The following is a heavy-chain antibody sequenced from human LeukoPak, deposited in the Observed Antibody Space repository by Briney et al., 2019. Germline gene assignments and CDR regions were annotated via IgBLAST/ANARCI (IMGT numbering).Heavy chain of an antibody. CDR1: GFTFGDYA. Sequence: GGSLRLSCAPSGFTFGDYAMTWVRQAPGKGLEWVGFIRSKAYGGTTEYAASVKGRFTISRDDSKSIAYLQMNSLKTEDTAVYYCTRSRTGRGYKYYFDYWGQGTLVTVSS. J-gene: IGHJ4*02. V-gene: IGHV3-49*04. CDR2: IRSKAYGGTT. CDR3: TRSRTGRGYKYYFDY. D-gene: IGHD6-25*01.